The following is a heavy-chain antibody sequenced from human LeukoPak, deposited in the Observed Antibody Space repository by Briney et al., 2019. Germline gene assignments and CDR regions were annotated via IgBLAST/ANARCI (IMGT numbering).Heavy chain of an antibody. D-gene: IGHD6-13*01. CDR3: ARHGSSNRPSRNYYYYYGMDV. CDR1: GYSFTNYW. Sequence: GESLKISCKGSGYSFTNYWIDWVRQMPGKGLEWMGIIDPGDSDIRYSPSFQGQVTISADKSISTAYLQWSSLKASDTAMYYCARHGSSNRPSRNYYYYYGMDVWGQGTTVTVSS. CDR2: IDPGDSDI. J-gene: IGHJ6*02. V-gene: IGHV5-51*01.